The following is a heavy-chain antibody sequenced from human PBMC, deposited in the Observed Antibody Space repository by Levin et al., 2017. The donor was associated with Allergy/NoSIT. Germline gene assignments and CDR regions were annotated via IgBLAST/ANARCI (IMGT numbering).Heavy chain of an antibody. CDR1: GFTFSRYS. D-gene: IGHD6-13*01. CDR3: ARDSSSWLSSFDY. J-gene: IGHJ4*02. CDR2: ISSGSGTI. Sequence: GESLKISCAASGFTFSRYSMNWVRQAPGKGLEWVSYISSGSGTIYYADSVKGRFTISRDNAKNSLYLQMNSLRAEDTAVYYCARDSSSWLSSFDYWGQGTLVTVSS. V-gene: IGHV3-48*01.